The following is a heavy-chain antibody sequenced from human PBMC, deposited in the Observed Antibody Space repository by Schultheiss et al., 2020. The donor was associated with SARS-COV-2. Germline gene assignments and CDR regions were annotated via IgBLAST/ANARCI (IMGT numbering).Heavy chain of an antibody. CDR1: GFTFSSYA. V-gene: IGHV3-23*01. D-gene: IGHD4-23*01. J-gene: IGHJ1*01. CDR3: ATFHLLYGGGAEYFQH. CDR2: ISGSGGST. Sequence: GGSLRLSCAASGFTFSSYAMSWVRQAPGKGLEWVSAISGSGGSTYYADSVKGRFTISRDNSKNTLYLQMNSLRAEDTAVYYCATFHLLYGGGAEYFQHWGQDTLVTVSS.